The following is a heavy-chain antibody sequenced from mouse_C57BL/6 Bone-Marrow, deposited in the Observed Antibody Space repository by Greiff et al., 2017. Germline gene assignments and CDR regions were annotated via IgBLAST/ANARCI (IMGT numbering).Heavy chain of an antibody. CDR2: IYPGSGNT. D-gene: IGHD3-3*01. V-gene: IGHV1-76*01. CDR1: GYTFTDYY. CDR3: ARKGPYWYFDV. J-gene: IGHJ1*03. Sequence: QVQLQQSGAELVRPGASVKLSCKASGYTFTDYYINWVKQRPGQGLEWIARIYPGSGNTYYNEKFKGKATLTAEKSSSTAYMQLSSLTSEDSAVYFCARKGPYWYFDVWGTGTTVTVSS.